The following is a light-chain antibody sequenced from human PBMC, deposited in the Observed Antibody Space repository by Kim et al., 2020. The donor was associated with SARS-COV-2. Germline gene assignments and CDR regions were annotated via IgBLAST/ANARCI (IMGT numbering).Light chain of an antibody. CDR3: QAWDSSTASYV. Sequence: SQGQTASITCSGDKLGDKYACWYQQKPGQSPVLVIYQDSKRPSGIPERFSGSNSGNTATLTISGTQAMDEADYYCQAWDSSTASYVFGTGTKVTVL. CDR1: KLGDKY. CDR2: QDS. J-gene: IGLJ1*01. V-gene: IGLV3-1*01.